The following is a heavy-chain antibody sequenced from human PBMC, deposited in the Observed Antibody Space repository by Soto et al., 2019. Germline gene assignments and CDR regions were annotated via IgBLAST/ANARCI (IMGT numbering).Heavy chain of an antibody. D-gene: IGHD2-2*01. CDR2: IDPSDSYT. Sequence: CKGSGYSFTSYWISWVRQMPGKGLEWMGRIDPSDSYTNYSPSFQGHVTISADKSISTAYLQWSSLKASDTAMYYCARLLPYCSSTSCPGYYYYGMDVWGQGTTVTVSS. CDR3: ARLLPYCSSTSCPGYYYYGMDV. V-gene: IGHV5-10-1*01. CDR1: GYSFTSYW. J-gene: IGHJ6*02.